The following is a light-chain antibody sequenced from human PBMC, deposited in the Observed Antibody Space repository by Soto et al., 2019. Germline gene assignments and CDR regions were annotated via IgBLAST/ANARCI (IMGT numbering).Light chain of an antibody. CDR3: QQYGSPTWT. CDR2: AAS. Sequence: DIQLTQSPSFLSPSIGESVTITCRASQVISTSLAWYQVKPGKAPKLLIYAASTLESGVPSRFSATVSGTDFTLTISSLEPEDFTVYYCQQYGSPTWTFGQGTKVDIK. J-gene: IGKJ1*01. CDR1: QVISTS. V-gene: IGKV1-9*01.